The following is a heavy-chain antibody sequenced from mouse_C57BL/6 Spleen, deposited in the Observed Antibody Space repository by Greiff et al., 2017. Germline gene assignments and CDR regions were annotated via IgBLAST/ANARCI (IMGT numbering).Heavy chain of an antibody. CDR2: ISDGGSYT. CDR1: GFTFSSYA. Sequence: EVKLVESGGGLVKPGGSLKLSCAASGFTFSSYAMSWVRQTPEKRLEWVATISDGGSYTYYPDKVKGRFTISRDNAKNNLYLQMSHLKSEDTAMYYCARDDWRFAYWGQGTLVTVSA. CDR3: ARDDWRFAY. D-gene: IGHD2-13*01. J-gene: IGHJ3*01. V-gene: IGHV5-4*01.